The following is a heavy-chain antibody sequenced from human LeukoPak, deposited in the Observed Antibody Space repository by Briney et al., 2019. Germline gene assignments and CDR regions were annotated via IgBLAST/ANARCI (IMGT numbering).Heavy chain of an antibody. CDR2: ISYDGTNK. CDR1: GFTFSNYD. D-gene: IGHD3-10*01. V-gene: IGHV3-30*18. Sequence: GGSLRLSCAASGFTFSNYDMHWVRQAPGKGLEWVAFISYDGTNKYYADSVKGRFTFSRDNSKYTLYLQMNSLRAEDTAVYYCAKESPGYGSGTPHWGQGTTVTVSS. CDR3: AKESPGYGSGTPH. J-gene: IGHJ6*02.